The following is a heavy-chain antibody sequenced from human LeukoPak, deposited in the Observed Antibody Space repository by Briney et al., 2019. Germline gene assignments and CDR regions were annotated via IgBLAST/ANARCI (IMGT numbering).Heavy chain of an antibody. J-gene: IGHJ4*02. V-gene: IGHV3-7*01. Sequence: GGSLRLSCEASGFNFSTYWMTWVRQVPGKGLEWVANIKEDGSEIYYVDAVKGRFSISRDNAKTSLYLQMNSLSVADTAVYYCVTDQTGRHPYFFDYWGEGTLVTVSS. D-gene: IGHD3-10*01. CDR3: VTDQTGRHPYFFDY. CDR2: IKEDGSEI. CDR1: GFNFSTYW.